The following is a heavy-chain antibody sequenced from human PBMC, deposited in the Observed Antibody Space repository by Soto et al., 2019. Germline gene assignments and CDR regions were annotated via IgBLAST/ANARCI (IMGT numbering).Heavy chain of an antibody. J-gene: IGHJ4*02. CDR3: AITYSGYEPSFDY. D-gene: IGHD5-12*01. Sequence: SETLSLTCTVSGGSINSRSYYWGWIRQPPGKGLEWIGSIYYSGNTYYNPSLKRQVTKSVDTSKTQFSLKQSSMTAADTAVYYCAITYSGYEPSFDYWGQGTLVTVS. CDR2: IYYSGNT. V-gene: IGHV4-39*01. CDR1: GGSINSRSYY.